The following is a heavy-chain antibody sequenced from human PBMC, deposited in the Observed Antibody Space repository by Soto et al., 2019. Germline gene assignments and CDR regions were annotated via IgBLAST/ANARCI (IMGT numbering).Heavy chain of an antibody. CDR2: IKQDGSEK. CDR3: ARELLYSSSWAYYYYYMDV. CDR1: GFTFSSYW. J-gene: IGHJ6*03. V-gene: IGHV3-7*01. D-gene: IGHD6-13*01. Sequence: PGGSLRLSCAATGFTFSSYWMGWVRQAPGKGLEWVANIKQDGSEKYYVDSVKGRFTISRDNAKNSLYLQMNSLRAEDTAVYYCARELLYSSSWAYYYYYMDVWGKGTTVTVSS.